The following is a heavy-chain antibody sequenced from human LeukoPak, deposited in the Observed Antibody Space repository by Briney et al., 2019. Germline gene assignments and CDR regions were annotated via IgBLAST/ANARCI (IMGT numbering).Heavy chain of an antibody. Sequence: GSLRLSCAAAGFDFSNRGMSWVRQAPGKGLEWVSTVSTSGLSTYYTESVKGRFTISRDNSKKTLFLQMNSLKAEDTAVYFCAKHISTSPADAYDIWGQGTMVTVSS. CDR2: VSTSGLST. J-gene: IGHJ3*02. CDR3: AKHISTSPADAYDI. CDR1: GFDFSNRG. D-gene: IGHD2/OR15-2a*01. V-gene: IGHV3-23*01.